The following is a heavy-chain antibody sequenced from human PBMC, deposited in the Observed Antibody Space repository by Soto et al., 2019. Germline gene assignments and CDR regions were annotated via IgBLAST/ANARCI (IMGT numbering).Heavy chain of an antibody. Sequence: GGSLRLSCAASGFTFSSYGMHWVRQAPGKGLEWVAVISYDGSNKYYADSVKGRFTISRDNSKNTLYLQMNSLRAEDTAVYYCAKANYSSSWYFDYWGQGTLVTVSS. CDR1: GFTFSSYG. CDR2: ISYDGSNK. CDR3: AKANYSSSWYFDY. J-gene: IGHJ4*02. D-gene: IGHD6-13*01. V-gene: IGHV3-30*18.